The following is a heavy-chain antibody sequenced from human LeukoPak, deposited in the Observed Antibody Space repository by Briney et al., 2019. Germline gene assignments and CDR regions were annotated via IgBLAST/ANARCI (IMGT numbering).Heavy chain of an antibody. CDR3: AIPFYSSGWYGSPDAFDI. J-gene: IGHJ3*02. Sequence: ASVKVSCKASGYTFTSYGISWVRQAPGQGLEWMGWISAYNGNTNYAQKLQGRVTMTTDTSTSTAYMELRSLRSDDTAVYYCAIPFYSSGWYGSPDAFDIWGQGTMVTVSS. CDR1: GYTFTSYG. V-gene: IGHV1-18*01. CDR2: ISAYNGNT. D-gene: IGHD6-19*01.